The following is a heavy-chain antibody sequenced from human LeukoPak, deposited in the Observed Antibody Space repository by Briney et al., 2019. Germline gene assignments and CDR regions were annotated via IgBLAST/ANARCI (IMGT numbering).Heavy chain of an antibody. V-gene: IGHV1-46*01. D-gene: IGHD2/OR15-2a*01. J-gene: IGHJ4*02. Sequence: ASVKVSCKASGYTFTGYYMHWVRQAPGQGLEWMGIINPSGGSTSYAQKFQGRVTMTRDMSTSTVYMELSSLRSEDTAVYYCAREVIGTQGHMAYYFDYWGQGTLVTVSS. CDR2: INPSGGST. CDR1: GYTFTGYY. CDR3: AREVIGTQGHMAYYFDY.